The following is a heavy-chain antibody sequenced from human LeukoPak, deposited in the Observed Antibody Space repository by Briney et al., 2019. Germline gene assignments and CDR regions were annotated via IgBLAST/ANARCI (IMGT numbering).Heavy chain of an antibody. V-gene: IGHV1-46*01. CDR3: ARDNSVEDTAWWFDP. CDR1: EYIFTSYY. CDR2: INPSGGST. D-gene: IGHD4-23*01. Sequence: ASVKVSCKASEYIFTSYYMYWVRQAPGQGPERMGIINPSGGSTSYAQKFQGRVTMTRDMSTSTDYMELSSLRSEDTAVYYCARDNSVEDTAWWFDPWGQGTLVTVSS. J-gene: IGHJ5*02.